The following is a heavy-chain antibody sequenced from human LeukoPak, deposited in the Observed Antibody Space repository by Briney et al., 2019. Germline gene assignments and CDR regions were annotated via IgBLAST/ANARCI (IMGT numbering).Heavy chain of an antibody. Sequence: RTSETLSLTCAVYGGSFTDYYWNWIRQSPGKGLEWIGEIYHSGSTYYNPSLKSRVTISVDTSKNQFSLKLSSVTAADTAVYYCARSISGSYYRWGQGTLVTVSS. CDR2: IYHSGST. CDR1: GGSFTDYY. D-gene: IGHD1-26*01. J-gene: IGHJ4*02. CDR3: ARSISGSYYR. V-gene: IGHV4-34*01.